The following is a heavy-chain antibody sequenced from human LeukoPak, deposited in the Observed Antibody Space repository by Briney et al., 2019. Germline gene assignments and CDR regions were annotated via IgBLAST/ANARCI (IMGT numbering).Heavy chain of an antibody. J-gene: IGHJ4*02. D-gene: IGHD3-16*01. V-gene: IGHV3-74*01. CDR1: GFTFSSYW. Sequence: PGGSLRLSCAASGFTFSSYWMHWVRQAPGKGLVWVSRIKSDGGSTSYADSVKGRFTISRDNTKNTLFLQMNSLRAEDTAVYYCAAIESPGGRKFDYWGQGALVTVSS. CDR2: IKSDGGST. CDR3: AAIESPGGRKFDY.